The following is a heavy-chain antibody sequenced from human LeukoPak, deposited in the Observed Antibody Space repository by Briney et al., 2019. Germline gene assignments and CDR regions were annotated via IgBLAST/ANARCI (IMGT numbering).Heavy chain of an antibody. J-gene: IGHJ5*02. V-gene: IGHV4-4*07. CDR3: ARDSVIRGIRWLDP. D-gene: IGHD3-10*01. Sequence: SETLSLTCTVSGGSLSSYYWSWIRQPAGKGLEWIGRIYTSGSTNYNPSLKSRVSMSVDTSKNQFSLKLSSVTAADTAVYYCARDSVIRGIRWLDPWGQGTLVTVSS. CDR2: IYTSGST. CDR1: GGSLSSYY.